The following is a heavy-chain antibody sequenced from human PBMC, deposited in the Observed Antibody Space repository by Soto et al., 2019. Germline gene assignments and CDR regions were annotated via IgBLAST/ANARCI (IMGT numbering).Heavy chain of an antibody. CDR1: GYTLTNYA. V-gene: IGHV1-18*01. D-gene: IGHD2-15*01. CDR2: INTYNGNS. Sequence: QVQLVQSAAEVKKPGASVKVSCKASGYTLTNYAISWVRQAPGQGPEWMGWINTYNGNSNYAQKFQGRVTMTTDTCTNKAYMELRSLTSDDTAVYYCARDCTGGSCFCIYWGQGTLVTVSS. CDR3: ARDCTGGSCFCIY. J-gene: IGHJ4*02.